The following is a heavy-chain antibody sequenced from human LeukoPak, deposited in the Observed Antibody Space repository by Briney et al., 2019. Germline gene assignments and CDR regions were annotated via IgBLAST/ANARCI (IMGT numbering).Heavy chain of an antibody. CDR1: GFTFSSYG. CDR3: ANGRGYSYGDFDY. D-gene: IGHD5-18*01. Sequence: GGSLRLSCAASGFTFSSYGMHWVHQAPGKGLEWVAVISYDGSNKYYADSVKGRFTISRDNSKNTLYLQMNSLRAEDTAMYYCANGRGYSYGDFDYWGQGTLVTVSS. J-gene: IGHJ4*02. V-gene: IGHV3-30*18. CDR2: ISYDGSNK.